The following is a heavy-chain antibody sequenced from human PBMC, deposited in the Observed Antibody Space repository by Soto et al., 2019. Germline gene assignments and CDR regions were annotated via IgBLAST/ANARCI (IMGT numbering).Heavy chain of an antibody. V-gene: IGHV4-59*12. CDR2: INYSGNT. CDR3: ARTRNLDV. Sequence: PSETLSLTCTVSGGSISSYYWSWIRQPPGKGLEWIGEINYSGNTNYNPSLKSRVTISIDTSKNQFSLNMSSVTAADTAVYYCARTRNLDVWGQGTTVTVSS. CDR1: GGSISSYY. J-gene: IGHJ6*02. D-gene: IGHD1-1*01.